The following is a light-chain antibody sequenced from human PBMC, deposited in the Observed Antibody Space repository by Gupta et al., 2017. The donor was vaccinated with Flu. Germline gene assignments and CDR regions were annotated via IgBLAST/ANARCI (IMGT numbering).Light chain of an antibody. V-gene: IGLV2-23*01. CDR3: CPYAGSSTYV. J-gene: IGLJ1*01. CDR2: AGS. Sequence: IFCSGTRRDVGTDMLVSWYQHHPPNTPKLLLCAGSQRPSGASTRVSGSKSGNTASLTLSGLQDEDEADYYCCPYAGSSTYVFGTGNKVTVL. CDR1: RRDVGTDML.